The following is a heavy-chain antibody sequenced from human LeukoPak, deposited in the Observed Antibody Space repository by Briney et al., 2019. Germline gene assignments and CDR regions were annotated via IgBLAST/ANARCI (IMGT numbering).Heavy chain of an antibody. J-gene: IGHJ6*02. CDR1: GFTFSSYA. CDR2: ISYDGRNK. D-gene: IGHD2-2*02. Sequence: GGSLRLSCAASGFTFSSYAMHWVRQAPGKGLEWVAVISYDGRNKYYADSVKGRFTISRDNSKNTLYLQMNSLRAEDTAVYYCARDRGRYCSSTSCYTTGIYYYYGMDVWGQGTTVTVSS. V-gene: IGHV3-30*04. CDR3: ARDRGRYCSSTSCYTTGIYYYYGMDV.